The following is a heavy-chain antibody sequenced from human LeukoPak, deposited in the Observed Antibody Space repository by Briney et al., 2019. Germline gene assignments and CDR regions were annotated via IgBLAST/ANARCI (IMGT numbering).Heavy chain of an antibody. D-gene: IGHD4-17*01. V-gene: IGHV5-51*01. CDR2: ISPGDSAT. J-gene: IGHJ5*01. CDR1: GYSFTSYW. CDR3: ARRGYPYGNWFDS. Sequence: GESLKISCKGSGYSFTSYWIAWVRQMPGTGLEWMGIISPGDSATRYSPPFQGQVTISADKSINTAYLQWSSLKASDTAIYYCARRGYPYGNWFDSWGQGILVTVSS.